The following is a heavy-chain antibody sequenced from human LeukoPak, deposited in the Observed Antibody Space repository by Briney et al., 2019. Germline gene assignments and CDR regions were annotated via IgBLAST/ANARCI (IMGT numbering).Heavy chain of an antibody. CDR1: GGSISSGNYY. V-gene: IGHV4-61*02. D-gene: IGHD6-19*01. CDR3: ARHGVNYPIAVAALDY. Sequence: SETLSLTCTVSGGSISSGNYYWSWIRQPAGKGLEWIGRIYSSGSTNYNPSLKSRVTISVDTSKNQFSLKLSSVTAADTAVYYCARHGVNYPIAVAALDYWGQGTLVTVSS. J-gene: IGHJ4*02. CDR2: IYSSGST.